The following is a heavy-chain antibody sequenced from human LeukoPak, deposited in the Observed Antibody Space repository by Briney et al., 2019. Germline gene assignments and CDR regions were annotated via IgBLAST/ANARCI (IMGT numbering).Heavy chain of an antibody. J-gene: IGHJ6*02. CDR3: ARARGHSSSWYNPPYYYYGMDV. V-gene: IGHV4-34*01. CDR2: INHSGST. Sequence: SETLSLTCAVYGGSFSGYYWSWIRQPPGKGLEWIGEINHSGSTNYNPSLKSRVTISVDTSKNQFSLKLSSVTAADTAVYYCARARGHSSSWYNPPYYYYGMDVWGQGTTVTVSS. CDR1: GGSFSGYY. D-gene: IGHD6-13*01.